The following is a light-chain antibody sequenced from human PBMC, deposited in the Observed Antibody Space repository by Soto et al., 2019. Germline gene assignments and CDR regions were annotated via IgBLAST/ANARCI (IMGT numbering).Light chain of an antibody. CDR1: QSVLYSFNSRHY. Sequence: DIVMTQSPDSLTVSLGERATINCKSNQSVLYSFNSRHYLAWYQQSPGQPPKLLIFWASTRQSGVPDRFSGSRSGTDFTLTISNLQAADVAVSFCQQYYSAPYTFGQGTKLELK. J-gene: IGKJ2*01. CDR2: WAS. CDR3: QQYYSAPYT. V-gene: IGKV4-1*01.